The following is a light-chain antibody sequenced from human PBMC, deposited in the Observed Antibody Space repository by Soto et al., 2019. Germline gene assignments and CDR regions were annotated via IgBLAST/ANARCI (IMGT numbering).Light chain of an antibody. CDR1: SSDVGGYNY. J-gene: IGLJ2*01. CDR3: SSYAGSNNFGVV. Sequence: QSALTQPPSASGSPGQSVTISCTGTSSDVGGYNYVSWYQQHPGKAPKLMIYEVSKRPSGVPDRFSGSKSGNTASLTVSGLRAEDEADYYCSSYAGSNNFGVVFGGGTKLTVL. CDR2: EVS. V-gene: IGLV2-8*01.